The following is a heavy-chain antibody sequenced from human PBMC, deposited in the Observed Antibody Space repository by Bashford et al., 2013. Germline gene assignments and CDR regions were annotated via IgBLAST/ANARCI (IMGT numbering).Heavy chain of an antibody. CDR3: ARARNGYCTNGVCYSRPREVPRRGLYYYYGMDV. CDR2: INHSGST. J-gene: IGHJ6*02. V-gene: IGHV4-34*01. CDR1: GGSFSGYY. Sequence: SETLSLTCAVYGGSFSGYYWSWIRQPPGKGLEWIGEINHSGSTNYNPSLKSRVTISVDTSKNQFSLKLSSVTAADTAVYYCARARNGYCTNGVCYSRPREVPRRGLYYYYGMDVWGPRDHGHRLL. D-gene: IGHD2-8*01.